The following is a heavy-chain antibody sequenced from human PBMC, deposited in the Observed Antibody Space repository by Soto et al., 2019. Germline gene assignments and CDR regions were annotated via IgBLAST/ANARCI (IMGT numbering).Heavy chain of an antibody. J-gene: IGHJ2*01. V-gene: IGHV1-69*06. Sequence: QVQLVQSGAEVKKPGSSVKVSCKTCGGSFNNLAISWVRQAPGQGLEWMGGTLPIIGTANYAQSFQGRVTITADKATGTDSMELSSVGSEATAVYYRAVRTGEFLRAYWQFDRWGRGTVVPVSS. CDR1: GGSFNNLA. CDR3: AVRTGEFLRAYWQFDR. D-gene: IGHD1-1*01. CDR2: TLPIIGTA.